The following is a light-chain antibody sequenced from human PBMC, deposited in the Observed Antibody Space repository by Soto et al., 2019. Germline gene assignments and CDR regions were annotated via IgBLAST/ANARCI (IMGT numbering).Light chain of an antibody. V-gene: IGKV3-15*01. Sequence: EIVMTQSPATLSVSPGETATLSCRASQSVSSNLAWYQQKPGQAPRLLIYGASTRATGIPARFSGSGSGTEFTLTISSLQSEDFAVYYCQQYNNWLPCTFGQGTKLEIK. J-gene: IGKJ2*02. CDR2: GAS. CDR1: QSVSSN. CDR3: QQYNNWLPCT.